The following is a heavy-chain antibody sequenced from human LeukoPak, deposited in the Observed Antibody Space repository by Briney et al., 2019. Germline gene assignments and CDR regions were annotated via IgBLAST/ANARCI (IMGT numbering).Heavy chain of an antibody. CDR2: IYYSGST. J-gene: IGHJ4*02. Sequence: SEPLSLTCTVCGGSISSYYWSWIRQPPGKGLEWLGYIYYSGSTNYNPSLKSRVTISVDTSKNQFSLKLSAVTAADTAVYYCARVEDQLRIFDYWGQGTLVTVSS. D-gene: IGHD1-7*01. CDR1: GGSISSYY. V-gene: IGHV4-59*01. CDR3: ARVEDQLRIFDY.